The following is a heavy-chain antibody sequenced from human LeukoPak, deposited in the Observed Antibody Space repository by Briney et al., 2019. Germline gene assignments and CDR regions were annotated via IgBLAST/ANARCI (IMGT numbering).Heavy chain of an antibody. CDR1: GGSISSSSYY. J-gene: IGHJ6*03. CDR2: IYYSGST. CDR3: ARVVYGDYGLYYYYYYYMDV. V-gene: IGHV4-39*07. D-gene: IGHD4-17*01. Sequence: SETLSLTCTVSGGSISSSSYYWGWIRQPPGKGLEWIGSIYYSGSTYYNPSLKSRVTISVDTSKNQFSLKLSSVTAADTAVYYCARVVYGDYGLYYYYYYYMDVWGKGTTVTVSS.